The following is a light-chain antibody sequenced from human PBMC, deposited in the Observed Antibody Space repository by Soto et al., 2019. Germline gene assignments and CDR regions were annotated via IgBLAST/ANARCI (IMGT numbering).Light chain of an antibody. Sequence: DIQMTQTPSSVSASVGDSVTSTCRASQSIGTWLAWYQQKPGKAPNLLIYDASSLQSGVPSRFSGSGFGTESPLTISSLQPGDFATYYCQQYSSRSTFGQGTKVDIK. V-gene: IGKV1-5*01. CDR1: QSIGTW. CDR3: QQYSSRST. CDR2: DAS. J-gene: IGKJ1*01.